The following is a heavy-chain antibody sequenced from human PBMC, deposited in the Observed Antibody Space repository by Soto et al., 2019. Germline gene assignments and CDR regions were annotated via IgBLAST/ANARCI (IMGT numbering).Heavy chain of an antibody. J-gene: IGHJ3*02. CDR1: GYRISSGCD. CDR3: ARAFSGPFDS. CDR2: FYYSGTT. Sequence: EPLSLTSAESGYRISSGCDGHWIRQSPGKGLEWIGSFYYSGTTLYNPSLKSRVTISADMSKNQFSLRVTSVTAADTAVYYCARAFSGPFDSWGQGTMVT. V-gene: IGHV4-38-2*01.